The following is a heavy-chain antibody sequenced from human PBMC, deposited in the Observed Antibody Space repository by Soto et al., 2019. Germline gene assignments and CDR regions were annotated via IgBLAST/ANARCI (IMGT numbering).Heavy chain of an antibody. J-gene: IGHJ4*02. D-gene: IGHD2-2*01. CDR1: GFTFTRRW. Sequence: EVQLVEAGGGLVQPGGSLRLSCAASGFTFTRRWMNWVRQAPGKGLEWVANLNVDGTEKNFGDSVKGRFSVSRDNDKNSLYLQMDNVRAEDTAVYYCATHAGAETFDFWGQGTLVTVSS. V-gene: IGHV3-7*01. CDR3: ATHAGAETFDF. CDR2: LNVDGTEK.